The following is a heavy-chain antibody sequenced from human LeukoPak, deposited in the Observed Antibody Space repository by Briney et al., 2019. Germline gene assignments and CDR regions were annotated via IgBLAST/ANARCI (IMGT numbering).Heavy chain of an antibody. D-gene: IGHD3-22*01. CDR3: ATDYYDSSGYS. Sequence: SETLSLTCTVSGGSISSSSYYWGWIRQPPGKGVEWIGSIYYSGSTYYNPSLKSRVTISVDTSKNQFSLKLSSVTAADTAVYYCATDYYDSSGYSWGQGTLVTVSS. V-gene: IGHV4-39*07. CDR1: GGSISSSSYY. CDR2: IYYSGST. J-gene: IGHJ4*02.